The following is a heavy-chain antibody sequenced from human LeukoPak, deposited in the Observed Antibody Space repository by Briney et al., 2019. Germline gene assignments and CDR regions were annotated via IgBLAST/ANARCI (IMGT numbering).Heavy chain of an antibody. CDR3: AKPRVEATIRTSFDY. Sequence: GGSLRLSCAASGFTFSSYSMNWVRQAPGKGLEWVSAISGSGGSTYYADSVKGRFTISRDNSKNTLYLQMNSLRAEDTAVYYCAKPRVEATIRTSFDYWGQGTLVTVSS. D-gene: IGHD5-12*01. J-gene: IGHJ4*02. CDR1: GFTFSSYS. CDR2: ISGSGGST. V-gene: IGHV3-23*01.